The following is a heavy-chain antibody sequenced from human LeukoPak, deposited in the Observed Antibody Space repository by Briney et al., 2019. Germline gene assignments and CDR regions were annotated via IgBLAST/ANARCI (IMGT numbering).Heavy chain of an antibody. Sequence: PGGSLRLSCAASGFKLDNYALSWVRQAPGKGLEWVSAISGYGGGTYYADSVKGRFTISRDNSKNTLYPQMDSLRGEDTAVYYCANGRGISTGVATAYWGQGTLVTVSS. CDR2: ISGYGGGT. CDR1: GFKLDNYA. D-gene: IGHD3-3*01. CDR3: ANGRGISTGVATAY. J-gene: IGHJ4*02. V-gene: IGHV3-23*01.